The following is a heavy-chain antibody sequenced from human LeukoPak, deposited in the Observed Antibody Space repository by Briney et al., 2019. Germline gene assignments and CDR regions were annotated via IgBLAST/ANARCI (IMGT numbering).Heavy chain of an antibody. Sequence: SETLSLTCNISGGSISSFTTNYWGWIRQPPGKGLEWIGSIYYSGSTYYNPSLKSRVTISVDTSKNQFSLKLSSVTAADTAVYYCARQGRGYCSGGSCYVNSWFDPWGQGTLVTVSS. CDR2: IYYSGST. V-gene: IGHV4-39*01. D-gene: IGHD2-15*01. J-gene: IGHJ5*02. CDR3: ARQGRGYCSGGSCYVNSWFDP. CDR1: GGSISSFTTNY.